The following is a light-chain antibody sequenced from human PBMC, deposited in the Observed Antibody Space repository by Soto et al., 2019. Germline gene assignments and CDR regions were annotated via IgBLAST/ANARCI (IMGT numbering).Light chain of an antibody. J-gene: IGLJ2*01. Sequence: QSVLTQPPSVSGAPGQRVTISCTGSSSNIGAGYDVHWYQQLPGTAPKLLIYGNSNRPSGVPDRLSGSQSGTSASLAITGLQAEYEADSYCQPYDSSLSAVVFGGGTKLTV. CDR1: SSNIGAGYD. CDR2: GNS. CDR3: QPYDSSLSAVV. V-gene: IGLV1-40*01.